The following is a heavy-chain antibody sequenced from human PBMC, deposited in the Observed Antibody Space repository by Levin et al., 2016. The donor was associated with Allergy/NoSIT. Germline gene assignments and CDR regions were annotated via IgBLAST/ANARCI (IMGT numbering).Heavy chain of an antibody. V-gene: IGHV4-59*08. J-gene: IGHJ6*02. CDR3: VRAQREDYYGSGTRMDV. D-gene: IGHD3-10*01. CDR2: IFDTGST. CDR1: GGSISSYS. Sequence: SETLSLTCSVSGGSISSYSWSWIRQPPGKGLEWIGYIFDTGSTNYNPSLKSRVTISVDTSKKQISLKMTSMTVADTAVYYCVRAQREDYYGSGTRMDVWGQGTTVTVSS.